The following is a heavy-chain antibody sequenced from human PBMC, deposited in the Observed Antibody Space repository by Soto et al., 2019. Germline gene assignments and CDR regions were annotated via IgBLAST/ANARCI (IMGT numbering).Heavy chain of an antibody. CDR1: GVSISRTSYS. CDR3: AREERKGIISWFDP. D-gene: IGHD2-21*01. Sequence: SETLSLTCNVSGVSISRTSYSWSWIRQSPGKGLECVGFIDHRGSPYYNPSLEGRSTISLDTAKNHFSLKLTSVSAADTAVYFCAREERKGIISWFDPWGQGTPVTVSS. V-gene: IGHV4-30-4*08. CDR2: IDHRGSP. J-gene: IGHJ5*02.